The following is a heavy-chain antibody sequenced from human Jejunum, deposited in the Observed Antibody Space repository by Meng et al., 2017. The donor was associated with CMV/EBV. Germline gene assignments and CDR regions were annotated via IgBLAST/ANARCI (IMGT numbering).Heavy chain of an antibody. CDR2: ISGDGSDL. V-gene: IGHV3-11*04. Sequence: GLPFSNYYMSWIRLAPGKGLEWMSDISGDGSDLFYGDSVRGRFTISRDNAKNSLYLQINSLRVEDTAVYYCVRDILRVGITYYFDYWGQGTLVTVSS. J-gene: IGHJ4*02. CDR3: VRDILRVGITYYFDY. CDR1: GLPFSNYY. D-gene: IGHD1-26*01.